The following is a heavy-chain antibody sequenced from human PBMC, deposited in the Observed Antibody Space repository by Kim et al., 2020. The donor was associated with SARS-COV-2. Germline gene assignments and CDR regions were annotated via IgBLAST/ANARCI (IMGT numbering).Heavy chain of an antibody. CDR2: INHSGST. CDR3: ARGQVPPDIYGSGSYYFRAAGGNWFDP. CDR1: GGSFSGYY. V-gene: IGHV4-34*01. J-gene: IGHJ5*02. D-gene: IGHD3-10*01. Sequence: SETLSLTCAVYGGSFSGYYWSWIRQPPGKGLEWIGEINHSGSTNYNPSLKSRVTISVDTSKNQFSLKLSSVTAADTAVYYCARGQVPPDIYGSGSYYFRAAGGNWFDPWGQGTLVTVSS.